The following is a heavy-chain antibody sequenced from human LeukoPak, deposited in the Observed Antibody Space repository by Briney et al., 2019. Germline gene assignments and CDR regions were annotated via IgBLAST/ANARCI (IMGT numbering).Heavy chain of an antibody. V-gene: IGHV1-69*06. CDR3: ARVGVGATASYDC. D-gene: IGHD1-26*01. CDR1: GGTFSSYA. CDR2: IIPIFGTA. J-gene: IGHJ4*02. Sequence: ASVKVSCKASGGTFSSYAISWVRQAPGQGLEWMGGIIPIFGTANYAQKFQGRVTITADKSTSTAYMELSSLRSEDTAVYYCARVGVGATASYDCWGQGTLVTVSS.